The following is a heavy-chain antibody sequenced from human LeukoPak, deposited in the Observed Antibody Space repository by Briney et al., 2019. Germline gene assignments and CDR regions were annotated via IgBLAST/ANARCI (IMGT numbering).Heavy chain of an antibody. CDR2: IYYSGTT. CDR3: ARGGIAAAGSFFDY. CDR1: GGSISSSSYY. J-gene: IGHJ4*02. D-gene: IGHD6-13*01. V-gene: IGHV4-39*07. Sequence: SETLSLTCTVSGGSISSSSYYWGWIRQSPGKGLEWIGTIYYSGTTYYNPSFTSRVTISVDTSKNQFSLKLSSVTAADTAVYYCARGGIAAAGSFFDYWGQGTLVTVSS.